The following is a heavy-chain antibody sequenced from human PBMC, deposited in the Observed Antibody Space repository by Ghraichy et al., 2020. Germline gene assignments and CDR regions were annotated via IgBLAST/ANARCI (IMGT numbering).Heavy chain of an antibody. V-gene: IGHV3-43*01. J-gene: IGHJ4*02. CDR3: AKRPQCVVVPAAFWIDY. CDR2: ISWDGGST. Sequence: GGSLRLSCAAYGSSFVDSPMRWACPVPCKGQKWVSLISWDGGSTYYADSVKGRFTISRDNSKNSMYLQMKSLRTEDTALYYCAKRPQCVVVPAAFWIDYWGQGTLLTASP. D-gene: IGHD2-2*01. CDR1: GSSFVDSP.